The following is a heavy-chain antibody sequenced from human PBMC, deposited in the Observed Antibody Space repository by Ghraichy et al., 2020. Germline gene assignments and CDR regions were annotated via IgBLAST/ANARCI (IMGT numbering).Heavy chain of an antibody. J-gene: IGHJ4*02. Sequence: GESLNISCAASGFTFSTYSMNWVRQAPGKGLEWVSSISSSGSYIYYADSVKGRFTISRDNAKNSLYLQMNSLRAEDTAVYYCARGLACSSTSCYIGYFDYWGQGTLVTVSS. CDR3: ARGLACSSTSCYIGYFDY. CDR1: GFTFSTYS. V-gene: IGHV3-21*01. CDR2: ISSSGSYI. D-gene: IGHD2-2*02.